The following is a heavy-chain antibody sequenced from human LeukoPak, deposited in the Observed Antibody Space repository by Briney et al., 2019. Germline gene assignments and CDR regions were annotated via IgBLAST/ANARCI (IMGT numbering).Heavy chain of an antibody. D-gene: IGHD3-22*01. J-gene: IGHJ4*02. CDR2: IIPIFGTA. CDR1: GGTFSSYA. V-gene: IGHV1-69*01. Sequence: SVKVSCKASGGTFSSYAISWVRQAPGQGLEWMGGIIPIFGTANYAQKFQGRVTITADESTSTAYMELNSLRSEDTAVYYCARGGDYYDSSGYSFDYWGQGTLVTVSS. CDR3: ARGGDYYDSSGYSFDY.